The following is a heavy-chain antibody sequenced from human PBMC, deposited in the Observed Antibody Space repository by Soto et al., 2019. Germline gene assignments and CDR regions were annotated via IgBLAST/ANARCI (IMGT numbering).Heavy chain of an antibody. V-gene: IGHV4-38-2*01. CDR3: ARGAAPVTPGWFDP. D-gene: IGHD4-17*01. CDR2: IYHSGST. J-gene: IGHJ5*02. Sequence: SETLSLTCAVSGYSISSGYYWGWIRQTPGKGLEWIASIYHSGSTYYNPSLKSRVTISVDTSKNQFSLKLTSVTAADTAVYYCARGAAPVTPGWFDPWGQGITVTVSS. CDR1: GYSISSGYY.